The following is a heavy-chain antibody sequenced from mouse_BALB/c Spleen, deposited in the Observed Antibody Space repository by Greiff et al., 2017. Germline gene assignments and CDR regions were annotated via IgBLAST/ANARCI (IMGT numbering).Heavy chain of an antibody. CDR1: GFTFSSYG. Sequence: VQLKESGGGLVQPGGSLKLSCAASGFTFSSYGMSWVRQTPDKRLELVATINSNGGSTYYPDSVKGRFTISRDNAKNTLYLQMSSLKSEDTAMYYCARGYYAHAMDYWGQGTSVTVSS. CDR3: ARGYYAHAMDY. J-gene: IGHJ4*01. CDR2: INSNGGST. D-gene: IGHD1-1*01. V-gene: IGHV5-6-3*01.